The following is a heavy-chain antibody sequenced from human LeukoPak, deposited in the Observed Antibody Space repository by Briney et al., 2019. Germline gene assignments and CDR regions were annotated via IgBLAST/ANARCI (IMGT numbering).Heavy chain of an antibody. CDR1: DGSLNSYY. J-gene: IGHJ4*02. CDR3: AGETYHYDSSGYFLDY. V-gene: IGHV4-4*07. D-gene: IGHD3-22*01. Sequence: PSETLSLTCTVSDGSLNSYYWNWLRQPAGPGLEWIGRIYTTGSTNYNPSLKSRVSISVDKSKSQFSLKLSSVTAADPAVYYCAGETYHYDSSGYFLDYWGQGTLVTVSS. CDR2: IYTTGST.